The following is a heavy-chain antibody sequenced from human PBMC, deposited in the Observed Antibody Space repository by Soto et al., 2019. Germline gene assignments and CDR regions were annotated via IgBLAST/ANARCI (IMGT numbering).Heavy chain of an antibody. D-gene: IGHD2-15*01. CDR1: GGSISSYC. J-gene: IGHJ4*02. CDR3: ARVTTPGLDY. Sequence: SETLSLTCTVSGGSISSYCWSWIRQPPGKGLEWIGYIYYSGSTNYNPSLKSRVTISVDTSKNQFSLKLSSVTAADTAVYYCARVTTPGLDYWGQGTLVTVSS. CDR2: IYYSGST. V-gene: IGHV4-59*01.